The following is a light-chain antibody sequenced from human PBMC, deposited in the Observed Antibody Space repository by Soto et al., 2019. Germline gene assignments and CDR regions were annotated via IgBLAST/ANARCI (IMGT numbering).Light chain of an antibody. J-gene: IGLJ7*01. CDR1: SSSIGSNT. CDR3: AAWDDSLNGPV. CDR2: SNN. Sequence: QSVLTQPPSASGTPGQRVTISCSGSSSSIGSNTVHWYQQLPGTAPKLLIYSNNQRPSGVPDRFSGSKSGTSASLAISGLQSEDESDYYCAAWDDSLNGPVFGGGTQLTVL. V-gene: IGLV1-44*01.